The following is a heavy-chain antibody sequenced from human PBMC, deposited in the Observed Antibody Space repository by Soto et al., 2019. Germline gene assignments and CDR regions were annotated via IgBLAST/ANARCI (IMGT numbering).Heavy chain of an antibody. J-gene: IGHJ4*02. CDR3: ARDPSGIAVRL. Sequence: NPSETLSLTCTVSGGSISSYYWSWIRQPPGKGLEWIGYIYYSGSTNYNPSLKSRVTISVDTSKNQFSLKLSSVTAADTAVYYCARDPSGIAVRLWGQGTLVTVSS. CDR2: IYYSGST. D-gene: IGHD6-19*01. V-gene: IGHV4-59*01. CDR1: GGSISSYY.